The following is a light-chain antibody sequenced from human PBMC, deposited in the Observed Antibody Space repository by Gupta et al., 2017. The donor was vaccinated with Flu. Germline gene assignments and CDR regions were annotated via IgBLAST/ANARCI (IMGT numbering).Light chain of an antibody. CDR1: QSINNY. CDR3: QQRRNWPLIT. CDR2: DAS. V-gene: IGKV3-11*01. J-gene: IGKJ5*01. Sequence: EIVLTQSPATLSLSPGDRATLSCRASQSINNYLAWYQQKLGQAPRLLIYDASNRATGIPARFSGSGSGTDFTLTISSLEPEDFAFYYCQQRRNWPLITFGQGTRLEIK.